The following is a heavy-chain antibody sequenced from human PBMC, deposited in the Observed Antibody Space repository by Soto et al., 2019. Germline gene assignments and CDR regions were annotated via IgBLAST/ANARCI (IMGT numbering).Heavy chain of an antibody. J-gene: IGHJ5*02. CDR3: ARQGPYCSSTSCPNWFDP. CDR2: IYYSGST. V-gene: IGHV4-59*08. CDR1: GGSISSYY. Sequence: SETLSLTCTVSGGSISSYYWSWIRQPPGKGLEWIGYIYYSGSTNYNPSLKSRVTISVDTSKNQFSLKLSSVTAADTAVYYCARQGPYCSSTSCPNWFDPWGQGTLVTVSS. D-gene: IGHD2-2*01.